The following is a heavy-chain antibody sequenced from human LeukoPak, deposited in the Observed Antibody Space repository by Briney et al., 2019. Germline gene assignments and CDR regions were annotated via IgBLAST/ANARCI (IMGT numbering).Heavy chain of an antibody. Sequence: GASVKVSCKASGYTFTGFYMHWVRQAPGQGLEWMGWINPNSGDTIYAQKFQGRVTMTRDTSISTAYMELSRLRSDDTAVYYCAVHHYGSGSHRIDYWGQGTLVTVSS. D-gene: IGHD3-10*01. V-gene: IGHV1-2*02. CDR1: GYTFTGFY. J-gene: IGHJ4*02. CDR3: AVHHYGSGSHRIDY. CDR2: INPNSGDT.